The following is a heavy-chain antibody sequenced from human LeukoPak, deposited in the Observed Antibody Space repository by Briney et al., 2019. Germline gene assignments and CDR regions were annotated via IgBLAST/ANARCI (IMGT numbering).Heavy chain of an antibody. V-gene: IGHV3-30-3*01. Sequence: PPGGSLRLSCAASGFTFSSYAMHWVRQAPGKGLEWVAVISYDGSNKYYADSVKGRFTISRDNSKNTLYLQMNSLRAEDTAVYYCARDVGPYSSPREFDYWGQGTLVTVSS. D-gene: IGHD6-13*01. CDR3: ARDVGPYSSPREFDY. J-gene: IGHJ4*02. CDR1: GFTFSSYA. CDR2: ISYDGSNK.